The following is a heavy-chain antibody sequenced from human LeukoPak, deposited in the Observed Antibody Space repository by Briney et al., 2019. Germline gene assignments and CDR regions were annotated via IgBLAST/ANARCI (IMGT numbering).Heavy chain of an antibody. CDR3: ASSLKDIVVVPALYGMDV. D-gene: IGHD2-2*01. J-gene: IGHJ6*02. V-gene: IGHV3-7*01. CDR2: IKQDGSEK. CDR1: GFTFSSYW. Sequence: GGSLRLSCAASGFTFSSYWMSWVRQAPGKGLEWVANIKQDGSEKYYVDSVKGRFTISRDNAKNSLYLQMNSLRAEDTAVYYCASSLKDIVVVPALYGMDVWGQGTTVTVSS.